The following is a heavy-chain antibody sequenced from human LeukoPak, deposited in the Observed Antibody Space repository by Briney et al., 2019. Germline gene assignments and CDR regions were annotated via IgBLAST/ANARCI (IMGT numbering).Heavy chain of an antibody. CDR1: GGSISGYY. J-gene: IGHJ4*02. CDR3: ARGQWLVGFDY. CDR2: IYYSGST. Sequence: PSETLSLTCTVSGGSISGYYWSWIRQPPGKGLEWIGYIYYSGSTKYNPSLESRVTISLDTSKNQFSLKLGSVTAADTAVYYCARGQWLVGFDYWGQGTLVTVSS. D-gene: IGHD6-19*01. V-gene: IGHV4-59*01.